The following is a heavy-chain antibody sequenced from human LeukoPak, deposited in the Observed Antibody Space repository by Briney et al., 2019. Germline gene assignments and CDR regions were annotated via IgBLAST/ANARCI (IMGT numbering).Heavy chain of an antibody. Sequence: SETLSLTCTVSGGSISTNNYYWSWIRQPPGKGLEWIGSIYYSGSTYYNPSLKSRVTVSVDTSKNQFSLKLSSVTAADTAVYYCARMTGYYYYGMDVWGQGTTVTVSS. J-gene: IGHJ6*02. CDR3: ARMTGYYYYGMDV. CDR1: GGSISTNNYY. D-gene: IGHD3-9*01. CDR2: IYYSGST. V-gene: IGHV4-39*07.